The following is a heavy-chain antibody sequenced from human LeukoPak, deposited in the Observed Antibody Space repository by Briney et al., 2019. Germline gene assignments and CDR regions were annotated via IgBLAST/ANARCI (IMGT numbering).Heavy chain of an antibody. J-gene: IGHJ3*02. V-gene: IGHV3-53*01. CDR1: GFTFSSYW. Sequence: GGSLRLSCAASGFTFSSYWMNWARQAPGKGLEWVSVIYSGGSTYYADSVKGRFTISRDNSKNTLYLQMNSLRAEDTAVYYCAREGQWLAHAFDIWGQGTMVTVSS. D-gene: IGHD6-19*01. CDR2: IYSGGST. CDR3: AREGQWLAHAFDI.